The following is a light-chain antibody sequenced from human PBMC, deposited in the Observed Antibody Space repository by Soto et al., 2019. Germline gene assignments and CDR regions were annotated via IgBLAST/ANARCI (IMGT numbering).Light chain of an antibody. V-gene: IGLV2-14*01. CDR2: DVN. J-gene: IGLJ3*02. CDR3: GSYTSSTTFRV. Sequence: QSVLTQPASVSGSPGQSITISCTGTSSDVGGYKYVSWFQQHPGKAPKLLIYDVNSRPSGVSGRFSGSKSGNTASLTISGLRAVDEADYYCGSYTSSTTFRVFGGGTKVTVL. CDR1: SSDVGGYKY.